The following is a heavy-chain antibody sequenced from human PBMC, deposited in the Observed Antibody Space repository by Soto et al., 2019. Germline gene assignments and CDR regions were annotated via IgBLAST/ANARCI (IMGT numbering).Heavy chain of an antibody. CDR2: IYYSGST. D-gene: IGHD3-10*01. CDR3: ARDRFGEPFGWFDP. V-gene: IGHV4-59*01. J-gene: IGHJ5*02. Sequence: SATLFLSATDAGSSLSTTPWFWAWQSTGKGLEWIGYIYYSGSTNYNPSLKSRVTISVDTSKNQFSLKLSSVTAADTAVYYCARDRFGEPFGWFDPWGQGTLVTVS. CDR1: GSSLSTTP.